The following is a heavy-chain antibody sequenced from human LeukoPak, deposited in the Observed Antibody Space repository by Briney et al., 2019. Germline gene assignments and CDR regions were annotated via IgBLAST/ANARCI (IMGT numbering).Heavy chain of an antibody. Sequence: GGSLRLSCAASGFTFSSYSMNWVRQAPGKGLEWVSSISSSSSYIYYADSVKGRFTISRDNAKNSLYLQMNSLRAEDTAVYYCARGRRGYSYGKNPYYFDYWGQGTLVTVSS. CDR3: ARGRRGYSYGKNPYYFDY. J-gene: IGHJ4*02. CDR1: GFTFSSYS. V-gene: IGHV3-21*01. D-gene: IGHD5-18*01. CDR2: ISSSSSYI.